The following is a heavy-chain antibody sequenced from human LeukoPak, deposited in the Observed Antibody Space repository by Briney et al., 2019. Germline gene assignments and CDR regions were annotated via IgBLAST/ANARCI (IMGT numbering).Heavy chain of an antibody. CDR1: GGSITSGDYY. D-gene: IGHD2-8*01. V-gene: IGHV4-31*03. CDR2: IYYGGST. J-gene: IGHJ6*02. Sequence: PSETLSLTCTVSGGSITSGDYYWSWIRQHPGKGLEWIGYIYYGGSTYYNPSLKSRVTISVDTSKNQFSLKLSSVTAADTAVYYCARAGNGGDYNYGMDVWGQGTTVTVSS. CDR3: ARAGNGGDYNYGMDV.